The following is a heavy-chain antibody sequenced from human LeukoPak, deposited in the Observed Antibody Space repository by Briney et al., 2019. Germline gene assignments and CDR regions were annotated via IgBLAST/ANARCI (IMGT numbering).Heavy chain of an antibody. CDR2: INSDGSRT. D-gene: IGHD3-3*01. CDR3: ARVGSERSGYFPHYHCYYYMDV. Sequence: GGSLRLSCAASGFTFSSYWMHWVRQAPGKGLVWVSRINSDGSRTSYADSVKGRFTISRDNAKNTLYLQMNSLRAEDTAVYYCARVGSERSGYFPHYHCYYYMDVWGEGTTVTVSS. CDR1: GFTFSSYW. V-gene: IGHV3-74*01. J-gene: IGHJ6*03.